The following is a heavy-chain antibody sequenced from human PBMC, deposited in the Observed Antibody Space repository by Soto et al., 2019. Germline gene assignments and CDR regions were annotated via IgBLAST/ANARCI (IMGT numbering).Heavy chain of an antibody. D-gene: IGHD2-2*01. CDR1: GFTFSPYA. Sequence: QVQLVEAGGGVVQPGRSLRLSCAASGFTFSPYAMHWVRQAPGKGQEWVAVISYDGNNKNYADSVKGRLAISRDNSRNTLYMQMNSLRAEDTAVYYCARARLDTPALDYWGQGTLVTVSS. V-gene: IGHV3-30*09. J-gene: IGHJ4*02. CDR3: ARARLDTPALDY. CDR2: ISYDGNNK.